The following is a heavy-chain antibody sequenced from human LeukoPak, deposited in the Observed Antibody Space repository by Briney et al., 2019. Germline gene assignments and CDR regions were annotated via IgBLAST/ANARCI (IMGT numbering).Heavy chain of an antibody. CDR1: GGSISSSSYY. D-gene: IGHD3-22*01. J-gene: IGHJ5*01. V-gene: IGHV4-39*01. CDR3: ARKVPGGTYYYDSSGYCDS. Sequence: KASETLSLTCTVSGGSISSSSYYWGWIRQPPGKGLEWIGSIYYSGSTYYNPSLKSRVTISVDTSKNQFSLKLSSVTAADTAVYYCARKVPGGTYYYDSSGYCDSWGQGTLVTVSS. CDR2: IYYSGST.